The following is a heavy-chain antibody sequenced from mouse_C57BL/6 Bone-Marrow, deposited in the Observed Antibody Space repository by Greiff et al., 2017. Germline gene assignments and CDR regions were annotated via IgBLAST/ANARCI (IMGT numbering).Heavy chain of an antibody. J-gene: IGHJ4*01. CDR1: GFSFNTYA. D-gene: IGHD2-10*01. CDR2: IRSKSNNYAT. CDR3: VSAYYFFMDY. V-gene: IGHV10-1*01. Sequence: VQLKESGGGLVQPKGSLKLSCAASGFSFNTYAMNWVRQAPGKGLEWVARIRSKSNNYATYYADSVKDRFTISRDDSESMLYLQMNNLKTEDTAMYYCVSAYYFFMDYWGQGTSVTVSS.